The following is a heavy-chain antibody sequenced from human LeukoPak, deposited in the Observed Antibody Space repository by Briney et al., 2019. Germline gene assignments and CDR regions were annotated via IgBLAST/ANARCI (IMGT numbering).Heavy chain of an antibody. D-gene: IGHD5-24*01. J-gene: IGHJ4*02. CDR2: IYYTGSP. CDR3: AYGGDAYKTGY. CDR1: GASITDYY. V-gene: IGHV4-59*01. Sequence: SETLSLTCTVSGASITDYYWSWIRQPPAKGLEWIGYIYYTGSPNYNPSLKSRVTLSLDRSQNQFSLKLTSVTAADTAVYYCAYGGDAYKTGYWGQGNLVTVSS.